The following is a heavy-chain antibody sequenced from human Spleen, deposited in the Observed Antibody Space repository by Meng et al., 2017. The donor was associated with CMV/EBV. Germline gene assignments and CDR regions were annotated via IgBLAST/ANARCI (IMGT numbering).Heavy chain of an antibody. CDR3: ARVMSSSWYARNYYGMDV. Sequence: ISSSNWWSWVRQPPGKGLEWIGKIYHSGSTNYNPSLKSRVTISVDKSKNQFSLKLSSVTAADTAVYYCARVMSSSWYARNYYGMDVWGQGTTVTVSS. CDR2: IYHSGST. D-gene: IGHD6-13*01. V-gene: IGHV4-4*02. J-gene: IGHJ6*02. CDR1: ISSSNW.